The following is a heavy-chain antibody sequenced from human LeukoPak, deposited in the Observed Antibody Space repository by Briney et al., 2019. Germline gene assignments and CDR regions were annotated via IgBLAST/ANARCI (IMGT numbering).Heavy chain of an antibody. CDR2: IYYSGST. CDR1: GGSISSYY. D-gene: IGHD5-24*01. CDR3: ARDAVEMATMGYYYYGMDV. Sequence: SETLSLTCTVSGGSISSYYWSWIRQPPGKGLEWIGYIYYSGSTNYNPSLKSRVTISVDTSKNQFCLKLSSVTAADTAVYYCARDAVEMATMGYYYYGMDVWGQGTTVTVSS. V-gene: IGHV4-59*01. J-gene: IGHJ6*02.